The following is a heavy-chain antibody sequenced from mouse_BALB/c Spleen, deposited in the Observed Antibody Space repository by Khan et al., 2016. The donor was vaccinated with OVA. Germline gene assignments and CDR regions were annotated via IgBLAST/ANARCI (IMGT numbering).Heavy chain of an antibody. D-gene: IGHD2-2*01. Sequence: EVELVESGGGVVKPGGSLKLSCSASGFTFSSYAMSWVRQTPEKRLEWVATISSGGHYTFYPDSVKGRFTISRDSAKTTLYLQMSSLRSEYTAMYYCARSLVDYYAMDYWGQGTSVTVSS. J-gene: IGHJ4*01. V-gene: IGHV5-9-3*01. CDR1: GFTFSSYA. CDR2: ISSGGHYT. CDR3: ARSLVDYYAMDY.